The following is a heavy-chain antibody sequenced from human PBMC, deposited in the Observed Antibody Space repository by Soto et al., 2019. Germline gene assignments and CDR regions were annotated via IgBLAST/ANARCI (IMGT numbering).Heavy chain of an antibody. CDR3: ARHNEAVAATY. D-gene: IGHD6-19*01. CDR1: GYSFTRYW. CDR2: IYPGDSDT. V-gene: IGHV5-51*01. Sequence: GESLKISCKASGYSFTRYWIGWVRQMPGKGLEWMGVIYPGDSDTRYSPSFQGQVTISADKSISTAYLQWSSLKASDTAVYYCARHNEAVAATYWGQGTLVTVSS. J-gene: IGHJ4*02.